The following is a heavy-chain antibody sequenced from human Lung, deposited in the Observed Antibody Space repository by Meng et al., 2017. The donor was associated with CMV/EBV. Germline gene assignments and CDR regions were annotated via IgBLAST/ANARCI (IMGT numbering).Heavy chain of an antibody. Sequence: SXTXSLXXTVSRGSISSDVHYWGWIRQPPGKGLEWIGNIFHSGSAYYNPSLKSRVSISVDTSKNQFSLKLSSVTAADTAMYYCARQGTAAAVTRSRTFDYXGQGXLLTVSS. J-gene: IGHJ4*02. CDR2: IFHSGSA. D-gene: IGHD6-13*01. CDR1: RGSISSDVHY. V-gene: IGHV4-39*01. CDR3: ARQGTAAAVTRSRTFDY.